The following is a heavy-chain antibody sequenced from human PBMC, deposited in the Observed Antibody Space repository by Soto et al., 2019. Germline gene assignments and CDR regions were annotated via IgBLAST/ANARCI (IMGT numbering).Heavy chain of an antibody. J-gene: IGHJ4*02. CDR3: AKDNSHVLRFLEWLLPAYYFDY. Sequence: GGSLRLSCAASGFTFSSYAMSWVRQAPGKGLEWVSAISGSGGSTYYADSVKGRFTISRDNSKNTLYLQMNSLRAEDTAVYYCAKDNSHVLRFLEWLLPAYYFDYWGQGTLVTVSS. V-gene: IGHV3-23*01. CDR2: ISGSGGST. CDR1: GFTFSSYA. D-gene: IGHD3-3*01.